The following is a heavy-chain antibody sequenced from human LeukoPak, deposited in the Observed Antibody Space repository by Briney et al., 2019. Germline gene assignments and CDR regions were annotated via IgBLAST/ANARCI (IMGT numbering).Heavy chain of an antibody. D-gene: IGHD3-3*01. J-gene: IGHJ5*02. CDR2: ISSSSTI. Sequence: PGGSLRLTCVASGLTFSSYSMNWVRQAPGKGPEWISYISSSSTIYYADSVKGRFTISRDNAKNSLYLQMNSLRAEDTAVYYCASGKGHDFWSGYLSWFDPWGQGTLVTVSS. V-gene: IGHV3-48*04. CDR3: ASGKGHDFWSGYLSWFDP. CDR1: GLTFSSYS.